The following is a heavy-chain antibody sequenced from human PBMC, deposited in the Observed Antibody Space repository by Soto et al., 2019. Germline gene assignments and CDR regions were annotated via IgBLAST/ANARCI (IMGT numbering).Heavy chain of an antibody. D-gene: IGHD3-22*01. CDR3: ARGRLVVAN. V-gene: IGHV4-61*01. CDR1: GDSVTSDSYF. CDR2: SYYSGYYSGST. J-gene: IGHJ4*02. Sequence: PSETLSLTCTVSGDSVTSDSYFWSWIRQPPGKGLEWIGNSYYSGYYSGSTNHNPSLKSRVTVSVDTSKNQFSLKLRSVTAADTAVYYCARGRLVVANWGQGTLVTVSS.